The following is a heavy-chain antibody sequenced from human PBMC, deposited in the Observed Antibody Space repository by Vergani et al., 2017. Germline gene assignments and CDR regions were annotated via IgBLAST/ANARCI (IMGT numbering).Heavy chain of an antibody. CDR1: GYTFTSYY. Sequence: QVQLVQSGAEVKKPGASVKVSCKASGYTFTSYYMHWVRQAPGQGLEWMGIINPSGGSTSYAQKFQGRVTMTRDTSTSTVYMELSSLGSEDTAVYYCARDLGGVVIIGAFDIWGQGTMVTVSS. CDR3: ARDLGGVVIIGAFDI. V-gene: IGHV1-46*01. J-gene: IGHJ3*02. D-gene: IGHD3-3*01. CDR2: INPSGGST.